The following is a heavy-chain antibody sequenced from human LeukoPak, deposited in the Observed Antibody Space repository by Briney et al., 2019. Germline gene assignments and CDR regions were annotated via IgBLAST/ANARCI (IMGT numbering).Heavy chain of an antibody. CDR1: GGTFSRYG. CDR2: IIPMFDTP. D-gene: IGHD3-10*01. V-gene: IGHV1-69*06. Sequence: SVKVSCKASGGTFSRYGISWVRQAPGQGLEWMGGIIPMFDTPNYAQKFQGRVTITADKSTSTAYMELSSLRSEDTAVYYCARDSGSGSYPAPFDYWGQGTLVTVSS. CDR3: ARDSGSGSYPAPFDY. J-gene: IGHJ4*02.